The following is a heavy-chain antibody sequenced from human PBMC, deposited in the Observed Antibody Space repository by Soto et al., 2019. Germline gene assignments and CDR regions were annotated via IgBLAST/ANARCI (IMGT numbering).Heavy chain of an antibody. CDR1: GLTFSGHW. D-gene: IGHD6-6*01. J-gene: IGHJ4*02. CDR3: ASRPAGNTYHAVFDF. V-gene: IGHV3-7*03. Sequence: GGSLRLSCAASGLTFSGHWMTWVRQTPGKGPEWVASIKPDGSEKSYVGSVKGRFTISRDNGKNSLSLQMNSLRAEDTAVYYCASRPAGNTYHAVFDFWGQGTLVTVSS. CDR2: IKPDGSEK.